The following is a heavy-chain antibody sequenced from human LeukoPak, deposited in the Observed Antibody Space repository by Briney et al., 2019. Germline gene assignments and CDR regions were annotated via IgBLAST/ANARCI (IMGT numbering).Heavy chain of an antibody. J-gene: IGHJ3*02. Sequence: SETLSLTCTVSGYAISDGYYWGWIRQPPGKGPEWIGYISYIGSTNYSPSLKSRVTISVDTSKNQFSLRLSSVTAADTAVYYCAGDRLAVNALDIWGQGTMVTVSS. CDR3: AGDRLAVNALDI. CDR1: GYAISDGYY. V-gene: IGHV4-61*08. D-gene: IGHD3-16*02. CDR2: ISYIGST.